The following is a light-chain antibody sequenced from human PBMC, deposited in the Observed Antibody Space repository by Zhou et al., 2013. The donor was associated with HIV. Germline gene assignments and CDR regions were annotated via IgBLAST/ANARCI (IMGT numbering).Light chain of an antibody. J-gene: IGKJ4*01. Sequence: DIQMTQFPSSLSASVRDRVTITCRANQTAGSYLNWYQHKPGEVPKLLIYAASSLQSGVPSRFRGSGSGTEFTLTISSLQPEDFATYYCLQHNSYPLTFGGGTKVEIK. V-gene: IGKV1-17*01. CDR1: QTAGSY. CDR3: LQHNSYPLT. CDR2: AAS.